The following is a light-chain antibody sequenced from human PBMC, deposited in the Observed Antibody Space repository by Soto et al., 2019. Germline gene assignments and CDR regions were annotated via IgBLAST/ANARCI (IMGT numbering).Light chain of an antibody. V-gene: IGLV2-8*01. CDR2: EVT. Sequence: QSALTQPPSASGSPGQSVTISCTGTSSDVGGYNYVSWYQQHPGKVPKLMIYEVTKRPSGVPDRFSGSKSGNTASLTVSGLQAEDEADYYCSSYAGSNNVPYVFGPGTKLTVL. J-gene: IGLJ1*01. CDR3: SSYAGSNNVPYV. CDR1: SSDVGGYNY.